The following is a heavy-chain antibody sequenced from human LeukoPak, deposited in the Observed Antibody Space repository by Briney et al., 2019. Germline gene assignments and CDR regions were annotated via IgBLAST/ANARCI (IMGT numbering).Heavy chain of an antibody. CDR3: ARDFWGQGSWFDP. V-gene: IGHV4-34*01. CDR1: GGSFSGYY. J-gene: IGHJ5*02. CDR2: INHSGST. Sequence: SETLSLTCAVYGGSFSGYYWSWIRQPPGKGLGWIGEINHSGSTNYNPSLKSRVTISVDTSKNQFSLKLSSVTAADTAVYYCARDFWGQGSWFDPWGQGTLVTVSS. D-gene: IGHD3-16*01.